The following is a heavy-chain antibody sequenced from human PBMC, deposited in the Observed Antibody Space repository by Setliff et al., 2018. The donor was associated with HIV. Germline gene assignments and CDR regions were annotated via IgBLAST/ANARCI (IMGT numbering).Heavy chain of an antibody. D-gene: IGHD6-6*01. CDR1: GSSISSHY. CDR3: ARTDHTSSSDF. Sequence: SETLSLTCTVSGSSISSHYWTWIRQPPGRGLEWIGSFYYSGSPNYNPSLKSRVTMSVDTSKNQFSLKLTSVTAVDTAVYFCARTDHTSSSDFWGQGTMVTVSS. J-gene: IGHJ3*01. CDR2: FYYSGSP. V-gene: IGHV4-59*11.